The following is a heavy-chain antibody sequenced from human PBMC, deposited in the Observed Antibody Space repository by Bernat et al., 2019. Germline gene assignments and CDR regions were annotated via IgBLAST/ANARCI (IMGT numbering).Heavy chain of an antibody. CDR2: IDPSDSYT. J-gene: IGHJ5*02. CDR1: GYSFTSYW. Sequence: EVQLVQSGAEVKKPGESLRISCKGSGYSFTSYWISWVRQMPGKGLEWMGRIDPSDSYTNYSPSFQGHVTISADKSISTAYLQWSSLKASDTAMYYCARHRRAGYSYGQRGGWFDPWGQGTLVTVSS. CDR3: ARHRRAGYSYGQRGGWFDP. D-gene: IGHD5-18*01. V-gene: IGHV5-10-1*01.